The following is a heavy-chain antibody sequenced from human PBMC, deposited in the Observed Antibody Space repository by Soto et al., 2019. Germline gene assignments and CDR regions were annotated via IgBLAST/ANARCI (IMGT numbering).Heavy chain of an antibody. CDR1: GFSLSNARMG. CDR3: ARIIGLDYDFWSGYYYYYYYYMDV. Sequence: SGPTLVNPPETLTLTCTVSGFSLSNARMGVSWIRQPPGKALEWLAHIFSNDEKSYSTSLKSRLTISKDTSKSQVVLTMTNMDPVDTATYYCARIIGLDYDFWSGYYYYYYYYMDVWGKGTTVTVSS. CDR2: IFSNDEK. V-gene: IGHV2-26*01. J-gene: IGHJ6*03. D-gene: IGHD3-3*01.